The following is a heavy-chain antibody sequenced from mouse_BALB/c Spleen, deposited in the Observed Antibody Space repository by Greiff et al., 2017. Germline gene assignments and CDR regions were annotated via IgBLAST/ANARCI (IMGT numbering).Heavy chain of an antibody. CDR2: IWGDGST. CDR3: ARGWGLRGGAMDY. D-gene: IGHD2-13*01. J-gene: IGHJ4*01. CDR1: GFSLTGYG. V-gene: IGHV2-6-7*01. Sequence: VQLQQSGPGLVAPSQSLSITCTVSGFSLTGYGVNWVRQPPGKGLEWLGMIWGDGSTDYNSALKSRLSISKDNSKSQVFLKMNSLQTDDTARYYCARGWGLRGGAMDYWGQGTSVTVSS.